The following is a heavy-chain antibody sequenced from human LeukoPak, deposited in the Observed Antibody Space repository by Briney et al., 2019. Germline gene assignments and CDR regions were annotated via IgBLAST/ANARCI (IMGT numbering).Heavy chain of an antibody. CDR3: AKGEWFGELSSGYYYGMDV. CDR2: ISGSGGST. CDR1: GFTFSSYA. Sequence: GGSLRLSCAASGFTFSSYAMSWVRQAPGKGLEWVSAISGSGGSTYYADSVKGRFTISRDNSKNTLYLQMNSLRAEDTAVYYRAKGEWFGELSSGYYYGMDVWGQGTTVTVSS. V-gene: IGHV3-23*01. J-gene: IGHJ6*02. D-gene: IGHD3-10*01.